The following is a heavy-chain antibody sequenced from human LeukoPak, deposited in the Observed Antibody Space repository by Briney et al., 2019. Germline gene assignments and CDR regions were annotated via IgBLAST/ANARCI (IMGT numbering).Heavy chain of an antibody. CDR3: ARDGAYSASNF. J-gene: IGHJ3*01. CDR2: VSNSGSSI. D-gene: IGHD6-13*01. Sequence: GGSLRLSSAASGFTFSDEYMSWIRQAPGKGLEWISCVSNSGSSIYYADSVKGRFSISRDNVKNSLYLQMNSLRVEDTAVYYCARDGAYSASNFWGQGTMVAVSS. V-gene: IGHV3-11*01. CDR1: GFTFSDEY.